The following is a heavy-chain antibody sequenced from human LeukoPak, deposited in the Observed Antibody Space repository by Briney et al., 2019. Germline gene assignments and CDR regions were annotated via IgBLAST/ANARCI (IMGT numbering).Heavy chain of an antibody. CDR1: GFTFSSYW. V-gene: IGHV3-74*01. D-gene: IGHD2-15*01. Sequence: GGSLRRSCAAAGFTFSSYWRHWVRQAPGKGLVWVSRINSDGSSTSYADSVKGRFTISRDNAKNTLYLQMNSLRAEDTAVYYCASGYCSGGSCYLKTGNWFDPWGQGTLVTVSS. CDR2: INSDGSST. CDR3: ASGYCSGGSCYLKTGNWFDP. J-gene: IGHJ5*02.